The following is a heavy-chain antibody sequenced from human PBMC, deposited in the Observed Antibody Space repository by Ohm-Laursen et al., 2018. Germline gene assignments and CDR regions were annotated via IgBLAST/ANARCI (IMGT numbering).Heavy chain of an antibody. J-gene: IGHJ3*02. V-gene: IGHV4-59*01. Sequence: GTLSLTWTVSGGSISSYYWSWIRQPPGKGLEWIGYIYYRGSTNYNPSLKSRVTMSVDTSKNKVSLRLSPVTAADTAVYYCARRGHAFDIWGQGTMVTVSS. CDR3: ARRGHAFDI. CDR2: IYYRGST. CDR1: GGSISSYY.